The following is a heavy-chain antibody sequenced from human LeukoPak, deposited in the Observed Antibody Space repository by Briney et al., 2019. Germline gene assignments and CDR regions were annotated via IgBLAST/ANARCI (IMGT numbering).Heavy chain of an antibody. CDR1: GGSISSSNW. D-gene: IGHD4-17*01. Sequence: SETLSLTCAVSGGSISSSNWWSWVRQPPGKGLEWIGEIYHSGSTNYNPSLKSRVTISVDKSKNQFSLKLSSVTAADTAVYYCARHYYGDYDRDDTYWYFDLWGRGTLVTVSS. V-gene: IGHV4-4*02. CDR2: IYHSGST. J-gene: IGHJ2*01. CDR3: ARHYYGDYDRDDTYWYFDL.